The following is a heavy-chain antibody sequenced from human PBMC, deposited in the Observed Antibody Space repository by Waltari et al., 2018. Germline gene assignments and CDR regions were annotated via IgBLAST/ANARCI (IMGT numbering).Heavy chain of an antibody. Sequence: QVQLVHSGAEVKKPGASVKVSCTTSGYTFSTSDVTWVRLATGRGLEWVGWMNQNSGNTGLEPSFRGRVTFTGDASIVTAYMELTNLRSEDTAIYYCGRGIRNQLVSDYWGQGTLVTVSS. CDR2: MNQNSGNT. D-gene: IGHD1-1*01. CDR1: GYTFSTSD. V-gene: IGHV1-8*03. J-gene: IGHJ4*02. CDR3: GRGIRNQLVSDY.